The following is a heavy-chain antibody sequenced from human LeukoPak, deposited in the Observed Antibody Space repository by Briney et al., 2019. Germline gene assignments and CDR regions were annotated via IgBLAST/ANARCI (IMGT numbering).Heavy chain of an antibody. CDR1: GYTFTGYY. J-gene: IGHJ6*02. CDR2: INPNSGGT. V-gene: IGHV1-2*02. Sequence: GASVKVSCKASGYTFTGYYMHWVRQAPGQGLEWMGWINPNSGGTNYAQKFQGRVTMTRDTSISTAYMELSRLRSDDTAVYYCARDHSGYDLGGYYYYGMDVWGQGTRSPSP. D-gene: IGHD5-12*01. CDR3: ARDHSGYDLGGYYYYGMDV.